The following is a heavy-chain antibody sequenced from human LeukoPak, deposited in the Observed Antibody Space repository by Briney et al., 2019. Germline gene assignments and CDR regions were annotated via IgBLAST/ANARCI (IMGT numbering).Heavy chain of an antibody. Sequence: GGSLRLSCVASGFTFSGHWMSWVRQAPGKGLEWVANIKQDGSEKYFVDSVKGRFTISRDNAKRSLYLQMNSLRVEDTAVYYCARVSGSTGYYKIDYWGQGTLVTASS. CDR3: ARVSGSTGYYKIDY. J-gene: IGHJ4*02. CDR1: GFTFSGHW. D-gene: IGHD3-22*01. V-gene: IGHV3-7*01. CDR2: IKQDGSEK.